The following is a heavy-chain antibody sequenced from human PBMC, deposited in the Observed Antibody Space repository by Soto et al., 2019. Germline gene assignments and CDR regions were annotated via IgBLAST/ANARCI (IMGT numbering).Heavy chain of an antibody. CDR2: ISFDGKVK. D-gene: IGHD3-22*01. CDR3: ATDSYYHDTSGYYIFDY. V-gene: IGHV3-30*03. J-gene: IGHJ4*02. Sequence: GGSLRLSCAVSGFTFSNYGMHWVRQAPGKGLEWVTVISFDGKVKFYADSVKGRFTISRDNSKNTLYLQMNSLRLDDTAVYYCATDSYYHDTSGYYIFDYWGQGTLVTVSS. CDR1: GFTFSNYG.